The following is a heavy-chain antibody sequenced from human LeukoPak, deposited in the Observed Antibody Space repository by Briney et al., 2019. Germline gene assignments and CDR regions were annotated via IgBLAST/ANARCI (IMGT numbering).Heavy chain of an antibody. D-gene: IGHD5-12*01. V-gene: IGHV3-7*01. J-gene: IGHJ4*02. Sequence: GGSLRLSCAASGFTFSSYGMHWVRQAPGKGLEWVANIKQDGSEKYYVDSVKGRFTISRDNSKNTLYLQMNSLRAEDTAVYYCARKPLSGGYGGTIDYWGQGTLVTVSS. CDR1: GFTFSSYG. CDR3: ARKPLSGGYGGTIDY. CDR2: IKQDGSEK.